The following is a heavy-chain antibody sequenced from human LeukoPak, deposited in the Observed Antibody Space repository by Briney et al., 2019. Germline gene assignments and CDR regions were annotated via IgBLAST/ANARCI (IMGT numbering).Heavy chain of an antibody. Sequence: PSQTLSLTCTVSGGSISSGGYYWSWIRQHPGKGLEWIVYIYYSGSTYYNPSLKSRVTISVDTSKNQFSLKLSSVTAADTAVYYCARYSITVATIAGEGFDYWGQGTLVTVSS. J-gene: IGHJ4*02. CDR1: GGSISSGGYY. D-gene: IGHD1-14*01. CDR2: IYYSGST. V-gene: IGHV4-31*03. CDR3: ARYSITVATIAGEGFDY.